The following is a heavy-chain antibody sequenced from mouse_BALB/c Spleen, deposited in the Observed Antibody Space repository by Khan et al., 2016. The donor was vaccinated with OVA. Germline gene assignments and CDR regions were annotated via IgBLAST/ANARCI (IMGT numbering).Heavy chain of an antibody. CDR1: GYTFTSYT. CDR3: VGGGAYHMDDGGCAY. V-gene: IGHV1-4*01. CDR2: INPSNSYT. J-gene: IGHJ3*01. D-gene: IGHD1-1*02. Sequence: ETGAELARPGASVKMSCKASGYTFTSYTIHWIKLRPGQGLEWIGFINPSNSYTNYTQKFKDKATLTADKSSTTAYMQLSSLTSDDSAFSNGVGGGAYHMDDGGCAYGGQGTLGTVAA.